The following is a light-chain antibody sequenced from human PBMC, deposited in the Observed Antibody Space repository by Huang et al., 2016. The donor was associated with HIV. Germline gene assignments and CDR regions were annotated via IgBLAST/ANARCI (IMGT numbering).Light chain of an antibody. CDR2: ASS. CDR1: RNISNY. V-gene: IGKV1-39*01. J-gene: IGKJ2*01. CDR3: QQSYRTPYT. Sequence: DVQMTQSPTSLSASVGDRVTIACRASRNISNYLNWCQQKPGKAPKLLIYASSTLPSGVPSVFSGSGSGTDFTLTISSLQPEDFAVYYCQQSYRTPYTFGQGTKVEIK.